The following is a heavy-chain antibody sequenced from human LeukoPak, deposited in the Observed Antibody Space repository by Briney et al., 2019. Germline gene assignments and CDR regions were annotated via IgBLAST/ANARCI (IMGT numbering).Heavy chain of an antibody. Sequence: GEPLHFSAKSPVYTSTSNTIGGLRQLPGRGLEWMGIIYTGDSETRDHPSFDGQVNISADKSISTAYLQWSSLKASDTAVYYCVKHTAVVTLADEFDIWGQGKMVTVSS. V-gene: IGHV5-51*01. CDR2: IYTGDSET. CDR3: VKHTAVVTLADEFDI. CDR1: VYTSTSNT. J-gene: IGHJ3*02. D-gene: IGHD4-23*01.